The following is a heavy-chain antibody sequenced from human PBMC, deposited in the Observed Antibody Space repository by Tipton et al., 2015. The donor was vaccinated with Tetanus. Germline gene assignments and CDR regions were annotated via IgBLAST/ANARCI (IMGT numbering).Heavy chain of an antibody. J-gene: IGHJ4*02. Sequence: TLSLTCIVSGGSLRTSDYYGAWVRQSPGKGLEWIGSVSYSGRTYYNPSLKSRFTMSVDTSKKDFSVRLTSVTAADTAVYYCARLREIVRGSGWAFDYWGQGILVSVAS. CDR3: ARLREIVRGSGWAFDY. CDR2: VSYSGRT. D-gene: IGHD3-10*01. V-gene: IGHV4-39*02. CDR1: GGSLRTSDYY.